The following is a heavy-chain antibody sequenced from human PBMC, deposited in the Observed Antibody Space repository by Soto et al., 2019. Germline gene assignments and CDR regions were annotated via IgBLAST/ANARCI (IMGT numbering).Heavy chain of an antibody. D-gene: IGHD3-9*01. CDR3: AGDQYYDILTGYYVYWYFDL. CDR1: GGTFSSYA. CDR2: IIPIFGTA. Sequence: SVKVSCKASGGTFSSYAISWVRQAPGQGLEWMGGIIPIFGTANYAQKFQGRVTITADESTSTAYMELSSLRSEDTAVYYCAGDQYYDILTGYYVYWYFDLWGCGTLVTVS. V-gene: IGHV1-69*13. J-gene: IGHJ2*01.